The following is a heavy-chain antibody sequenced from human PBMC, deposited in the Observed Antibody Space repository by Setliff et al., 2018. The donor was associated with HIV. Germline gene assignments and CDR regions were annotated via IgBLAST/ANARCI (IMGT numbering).Heavy chain of an antibody. CDR2: SYPSDGRT. CDR1: GYTFTSYY. D-gene: IGHD7-27*01. CDR3: ARDRPNSLYFDF. Sequence: ASVKVSCRASGYTFTSYYLHWLRQAPGQGLEWLGISYPSDGRTQYAQKFQGRVTMTRDTSTSTAYMDLNSLSSEDTAVYYCARDRPNSLYFDFWGQGTQVTVSS. J-gene: IGHJ4*02. V-gene: IGHV1-46*01.